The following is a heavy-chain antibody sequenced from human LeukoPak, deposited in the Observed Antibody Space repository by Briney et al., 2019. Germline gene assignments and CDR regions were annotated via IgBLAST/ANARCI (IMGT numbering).Heavy chain of an antibody. CDR2: IYYSGST. V-gene: IGHV4-30-4*08. CDR1: GCSISSGDYY. D-gene: IGHD1-26*01. J-gene: IGHJ4*02. CDR3: ASNSGSCRQIDY. Sequence: PSETLSLTCTVSGCSISSGDYYWSWIRQPPGKGLEWIGYIYYSGSTYYNPSLKSRVTISGDTSKNQFSLKLSSVTAADTAVYYCASNSGSCRQIDYWGQGTLVTVSS.